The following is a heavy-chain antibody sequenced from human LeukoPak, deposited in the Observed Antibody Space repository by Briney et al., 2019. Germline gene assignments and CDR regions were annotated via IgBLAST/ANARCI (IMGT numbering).Heavy chain of an antibody. CDR2: INPNSGGT. D-gene: IGHD6-19*01. Sequence: GASVKVSCKASGYTFTGYYMHWVRQAPGQGLEWMGWINPNSGGTNYAQKFQGRVTMTRDTSISTAYMELSRLRSDDTAVYYCAVDSSGWYLDAFDIWGQGTMATVSS. V-gene: IGHV1-2*02. J-gene: IGHJ3*02. CDR3: AVDSSGWYLDAFDI. CDR1: GYTFTGYY.